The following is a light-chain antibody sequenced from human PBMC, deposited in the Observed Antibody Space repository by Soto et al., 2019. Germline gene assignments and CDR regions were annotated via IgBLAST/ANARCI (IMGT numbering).Light chain of an antibody. CDR1: QSVSSK. CDR2: GAS. J-gene: IGKJ1*01. Sequence: EIVLPQSPSTLSVYPGERATLSCRASQSVSSKLAWYQQKPGQAPRLLFYGASTGATGIPARFSGSGSETEFTLSISSLQSEDFAVYYCQQYHDWPGTFGQGTKVEIK. CDR3: QQYHDWPGT. V-gene: IGKV3-15*01.